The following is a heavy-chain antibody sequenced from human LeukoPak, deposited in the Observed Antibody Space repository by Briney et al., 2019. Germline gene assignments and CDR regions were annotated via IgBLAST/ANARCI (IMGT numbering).Heavy chain of an antibody. Sequence: GGSLRLSCAASGFTFSSYWMSWVRQAPGKGLEWVANIKQDGSEKYYVDSVKGRFTISRDNAKNSLYLQMNSLRAEDTALYHCARVSYEGYSSSYTFDYWGQGTLVTVSS. CDR1: GFTFSSYW. V-gene: IGHV3-7*03. CDR2: IKQDGSEK. CDR3: ARVSYEGYSSSYTFDY. D-gene: IGHD6-6*01. J-gene: IGHJ4*02.